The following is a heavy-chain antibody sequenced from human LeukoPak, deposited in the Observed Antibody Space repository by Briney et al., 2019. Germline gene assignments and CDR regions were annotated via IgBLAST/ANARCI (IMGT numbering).Heavy chain of an antibody. CDR1: GFTFSSYW. Sequence: GGSLRLSCAASGFTFSSYWMHWVGQAPGKGLVWVSRINSDGSSTSYADSVKGRFTISRDNAKNTLYLQMNSLRAEDTAVYYCARQTPSDYYYYYGMDVWGQGTTVTVSS. J-gene: IGHJ6*02. D-gene: IGHD4-23*01. CDR2: INSDGSST. V-gene: IGHV3-74*01. CDR3: ARQTPSDYYYYYGMDV.